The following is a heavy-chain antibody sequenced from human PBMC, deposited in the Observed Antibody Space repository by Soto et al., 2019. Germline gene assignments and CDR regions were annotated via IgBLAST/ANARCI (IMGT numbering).Heavy chain of an antibody. V-gene: IGHV1-18*01. Sequence: ASVKVSCKASGYTFTSYGISWVRQAPGQGLEWMGWISAYNGNTNYAQKLQGRVTMTADESTTTAYMELSSLRSDDTAVYYCARDGKQWPYFYGMDVWGQGTTVTVSS. J-gene: IGHJ6*02. CDR3: ARDGKQWPYFYGMDV. D-gene: IGHD6-19*01. CDR1: GYTFTSYG. CDR2: ISAYNGNT.